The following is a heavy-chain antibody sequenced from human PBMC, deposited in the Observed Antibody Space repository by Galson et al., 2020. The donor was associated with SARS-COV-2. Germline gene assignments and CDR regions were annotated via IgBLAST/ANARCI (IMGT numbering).Heavy chain of an antibody. D-gene: IGHD6-19*01. CDR1: GFTFSSYA. CDR2: IIASGTNT. Sequence: GESLKISCAASGFTFSSYAMSWVRQAPGKGLEWVSAIIASGTNTYYADSVKGRFTISRDNSKNTLYLQLNSLRAEDTALYYCAKTRGWYPKWFHDWGQGTLVSVSS. CDR3: AKTRGWYPKWFHD. V-gene: IGHV3-23*01. J-gene: IGHJ1*01.